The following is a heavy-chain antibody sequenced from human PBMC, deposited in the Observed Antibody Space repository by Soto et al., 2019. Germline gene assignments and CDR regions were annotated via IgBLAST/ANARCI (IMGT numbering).Heavy chain of an antibody. J-gene: IGHJ4*02. CDR2: VYGATST. V-gene: IGHV3-66*01. D-gene: IGHD3-3*01. CDR3: ARDSSPYYDFWSGFYSYFDY. CDR1: GFTVSSSY. Sequence: PGGSLRLSCAASGFTVSSSYMSWVRQAPGKGLEWVSIVYGATSTNYADSVKGRFTISRDNAKKTLYLQMNSLRADDTGVYYCARDSSPYYDFWSGFYSYFDYWGQGALVTVS.